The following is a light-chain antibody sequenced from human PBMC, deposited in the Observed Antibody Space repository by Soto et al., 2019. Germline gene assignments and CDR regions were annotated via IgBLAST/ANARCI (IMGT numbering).Light chain of an antibody. CDR2: WAS. CDR3: QQYYNTPFT. CDR1: QSVLYSSNNKNY. Sequence: DIVMTQSPDSLAVSLGERATINCKSSQSVLYSSNNKNYLSWYQQRPGQPPKLLIYWASTRESGVPDRFSGSGSGTDFTLTISSLQAEDVAVYYCQQYYNTPFTLGPGTKVDIK. J-gene: IGKJ3*01. V-gene: IGKV4-1*01.